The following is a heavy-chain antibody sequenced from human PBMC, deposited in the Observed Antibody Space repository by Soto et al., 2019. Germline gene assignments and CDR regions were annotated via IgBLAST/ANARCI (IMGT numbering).Heavy chain of an antibody. Sequence: SETLSLTCTVSGGSISSGGYYWSWIRQHPGKGLEWIGTMYSSENTYYNPSLLSRVTISVDTSKNEFSLRLSSVTAADTAVYYCAILNGYCISTNCHGYYGMDVWGQGTTVTVSS. CDR2: MYSSENT. J-gene: IGHJ6*02. CDR3: AILNGYCISTNCHGYYGMDV. D-gene: IGHD2-2*03. V-gene: IGHV4-39*01. CDR1: GGSISSGGYY.